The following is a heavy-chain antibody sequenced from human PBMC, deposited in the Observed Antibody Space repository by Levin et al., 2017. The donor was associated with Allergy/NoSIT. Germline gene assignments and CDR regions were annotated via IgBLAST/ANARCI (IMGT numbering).Heavy chain of an antibody. V-gene: IGHV1-69*06. J-gene: IGHJ6*02. CDR1: GGTFSSYA. Sequence: SVKVSCKASGGTFSSYAISWVRQAPGQGLEWMGGIIPIFGTANYAQKFQGRVTITADKSTSTAYMELSSLRSEDTAVYYCARGGFTMVRGVTAYYYDYGMDVWGQGTTVTVSS. CDR3: ARGGFTMVRGVTAYYYDYGMDV. D-gene: IGHD3-10*01. CDR2: IIPIFGTA.